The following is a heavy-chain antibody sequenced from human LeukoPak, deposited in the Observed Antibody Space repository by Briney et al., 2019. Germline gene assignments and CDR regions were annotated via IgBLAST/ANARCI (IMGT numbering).Heavy chain of an antibody. CDR1: GGSISSGDYY. V-gene: IGHV4-30-4*08. CDR2: IYYSGST. D-gene: IGHD3-3*01. J-gene: IGHJ4*02. Sequence: PSETLSLTCTVSGGSISSGDYYWSWIRQPPGKGLEWIGYIYYSGSTYYNPSLKSRVTISVDTSKNQFSLKLSSVTAADTAVYYCARDKRYYDPTYFDYWGQGTLVTVSS. CDR3: ARDKRYYDPTYFDY.